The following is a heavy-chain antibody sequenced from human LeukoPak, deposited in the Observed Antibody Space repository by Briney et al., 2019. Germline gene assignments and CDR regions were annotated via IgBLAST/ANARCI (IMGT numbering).Heavy chain of an antibody. D-gene: IGHD3-22*01. Sequence: ASVKVSCKASGYTFTGYYMHWVRQAPGQGLEWMGWINPNSGGTNYAQKFQGRVTMTRDTSISTAYMELSRLRPDDTAVYYCARDSPYYYDSSGYYYPFDSWGQGTLVTVSS. CDR3: ARDSPYYYDSSGYYYPFDS. CDR2: INPNSGGT. J-gene: IGHJ4*02. V-gene: IGHV1-2*02. CDR1: GYTFTGYY.